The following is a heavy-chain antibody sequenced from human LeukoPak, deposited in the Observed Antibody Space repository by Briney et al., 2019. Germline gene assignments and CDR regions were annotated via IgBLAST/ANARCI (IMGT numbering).Heavy chain of an antibody. CDR1: GGSISSVDYY. V-gene: IGHV4-30-4*08. CDR2: IFYSGNT. J-gene: IGHJ5*02. Sequence: PSETLSLTCNVSGGSISSVDYYWRWIRQPPGKGLGWNGYIFYSGNTYHNPALTSRVTISVDTSKSQFSLKLRSVTAADTAVYYCARLNHCSTTSCYWVDPWGQGTLVTVSS. D-gene: IGHD2-2*01. CDR3: ARLNHCSTTSCYWVDP.